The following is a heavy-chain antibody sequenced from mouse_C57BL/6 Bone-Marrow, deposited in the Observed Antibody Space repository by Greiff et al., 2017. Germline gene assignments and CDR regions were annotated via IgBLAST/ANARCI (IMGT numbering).Heavy chain of an antibody. D-gene: IGHD2-1*01. CDR3: ARSSYCGNYSYAMDY. CDR2: INPNNGGT. Sequence: EVQLQQSGPELVKPGASVKIPCKASGYTFTDYNMDWVKQSHGKSLEWIGDINPNNGGTIYNQKFKGKATLTVDKSSSTAYMELRSLTSEETAVYYCARSSYCGNYSYAMDYWGQGTSVTVSS. CDR1: GYTFTDYN. J-gene: IGHJ4*01. V-gene: IGHV1-18*01.